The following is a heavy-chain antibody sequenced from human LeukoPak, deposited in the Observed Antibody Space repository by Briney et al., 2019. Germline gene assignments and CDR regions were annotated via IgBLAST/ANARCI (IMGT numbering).Heavy chain of an antibody. J-gene: IGHJ4*02. CDR2: IYPGDSDT. D-gene: IGHD4-17*01. V-gene: IGHV5-51*01. CDR3: ARRTTVTTFDY. CDR1: GYSFTSYW. Sequence: GGSLKISCKGSGYSFTSYWIGWVRQMPGRGLEWMGIIYPGDSDTRYSPSFQGQVTISADKSISTAYLQWSSLKASDTAMYYCARRTTVTTFDYWGQGTLVTVSS.